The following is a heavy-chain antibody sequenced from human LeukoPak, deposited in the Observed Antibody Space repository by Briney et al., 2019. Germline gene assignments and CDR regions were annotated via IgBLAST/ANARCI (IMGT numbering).Heavy chain of an antibody. CDR3: AREGGPYRPLDY. V-gene: IGHV4-4*02. Sequence: SGTLSLTCGVSGGSISNTNWWTWFRQPPGKGLEWIGEVNLQGSTNYNPPLKSRVAISVDKSENHIPLKLTSVTAADTAVYYCAREGGPYRPLDYSGQGTLVTVAS. CDR1: GGSISNTNW. CDR2: VNLQGST. J-gene: IGHJ4*02.